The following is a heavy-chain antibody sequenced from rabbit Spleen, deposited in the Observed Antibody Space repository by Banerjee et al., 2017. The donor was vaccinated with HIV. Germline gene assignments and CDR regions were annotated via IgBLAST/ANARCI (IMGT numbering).Heavy chain of an antibody. CDR2: IYAGSSGST. CDR1: GFSFSGSYY. CDR3: ARDLTDAIGWNFGW. Sequence: QEQLEESGGDLVKPEGSLTLTCTASGFSFSGSYYMCWVRQAPGKGLEWIGTIYAGSSGSTYYASWAKGRFTISKTSSTTVTLQMTSLTAADAATYFCARDLTDAIGWNFGWWGQGTLVTVS. V-gene: IGHV1S45*01. D-gene: IGHD4-1*01. J-gene: IGHJ4*01.